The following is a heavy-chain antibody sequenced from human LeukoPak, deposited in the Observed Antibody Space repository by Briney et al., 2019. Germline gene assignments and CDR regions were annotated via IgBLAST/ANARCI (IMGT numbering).Heavy chain of an antibody. CDR2: INYRGNT. Sequence: PSETLSLTCTVSGGSISSSSCHWGWIRQPPGKGLDWIGIINYRGNTYYNPSLKSRVTISVDTSKNQFSLKLSSVTAADTAVYYCARRDSYSSGYYYFDYWGQGTLVTVSS. V-gene: IGHV4-39*01. CDR3: ARRDSYSSGYYYFDY. CDR1: GGSISSSSCH. D-gene: IGHD3-22*01. J-gene: IGHJ4*02.